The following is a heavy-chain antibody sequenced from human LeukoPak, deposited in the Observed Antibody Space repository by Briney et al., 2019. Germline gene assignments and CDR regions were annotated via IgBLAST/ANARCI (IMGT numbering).Heavy chain of an antibody. CDR1: GFTFSSYS. V-gene: IGHV3-48*04. CDR3: AKESFYGGRGYFDY. J-gene: IGHJ4*02. D-gene: IGHD4-23*01. Sequence: GGSLRLSCAASGFTFSSYSMNWVRQAPGKGPEWVSYISSSSTIYYADSVKGRFTISRDNSKNSLYLQMNSLRTEDTALYYCAKESFYGGRGYFDYWGQGTLVTVSS. CDR2: ISSSSTI.